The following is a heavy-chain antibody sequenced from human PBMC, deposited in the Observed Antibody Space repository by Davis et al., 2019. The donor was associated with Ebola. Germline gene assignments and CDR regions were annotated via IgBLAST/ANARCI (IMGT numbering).Heavy chain of an antibody. CDR3: ARVDMVQGVFDY. V-gene: IGHV3-33*01. Sequence: GESLKISCAASGFTFSSYGMHWVRQAPGKGLEWVAVIWYDGSNKYYADSVKGRFTISRDNSKNTLYLQMNSLRAEDTAVYYCARVDMVQGVFDYWGQGTLVTVSS. CDR1: GFTFSSYG. D-gene: IGHD3-10*01. J-gene: IGHJ4*02. CDR2: IWYDGSNK.